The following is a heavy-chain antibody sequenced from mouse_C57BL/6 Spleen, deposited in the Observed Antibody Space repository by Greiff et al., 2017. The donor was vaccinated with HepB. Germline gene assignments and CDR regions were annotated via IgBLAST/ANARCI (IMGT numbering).Heavy chain of an antibody. J-gene: IGHJ3*01. CDR1: GYAFSSSW. Sequence: QVQLQQSGPELVKPGASVKISCKASGYAFSSSWMNWVKQRPGKGLEWIGRIYPGDGDTNYNGKFKGKATLTADKSSSTAYMQLSSLTSEDSAVYFCARDSNYPAWFAYWGQGTQVTVSA. CDR3: ARDSNYPAWFAY. V-gene: IGHV1-82*01. D-gene: IGHD2-5*01. CDR2: IYPGDGDT.